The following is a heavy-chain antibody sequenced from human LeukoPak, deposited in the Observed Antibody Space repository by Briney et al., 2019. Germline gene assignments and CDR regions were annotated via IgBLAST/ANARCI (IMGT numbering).Heavy chain of an antibody. J-gene: IGHJ4*02. CDR1: GGSISSGGYY. CDR2: IYHSRST. V-gene: IGHV4-30-2*01. CDR3: ARDPVGATAN. D-gene: IGHD1-26*01. Sequence: PSETLSLTCTVSGGSISSGGYYWSWIRQPPGKGLEWIGYIYHSRSTYYNPSLKSRVTISVDRSKNQFSLKLSSVTAADTAVYYCARDPVGATANWGQGTLVTVSS.